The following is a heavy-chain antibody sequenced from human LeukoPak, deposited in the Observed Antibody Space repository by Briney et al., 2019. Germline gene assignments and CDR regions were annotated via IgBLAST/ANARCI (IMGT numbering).Heavy chain of an antibody. CDR3: AKGAVEMATIPPYFDY. Sequence: GGSLRLSCAASGFTFSSYGMHWVRQAPGKGLEWVAVISYDGYNKYYADSVRGRFTISRDNSKKTLYLKMNSLRAEDTAVYYWAKGAVEMATIPPYFDYWGQGTLVTVSS. V-gene: IGHV3-30*18. CDR2: ISYDGYNK. D-gene: IGHD5-24*01. J-gene: IGHJ4*02. CDR1: GFTFSSYG.